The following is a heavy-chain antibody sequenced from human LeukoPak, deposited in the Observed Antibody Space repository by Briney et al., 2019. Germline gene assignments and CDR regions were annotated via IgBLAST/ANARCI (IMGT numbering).Heavy chain of an antibody. CDR1: GFTFSSYA. D-gene: IGHD1-26*01. CDR2: ISWNSGSI. Sequence: QSGGSLRLSCAASGFTFSSYAMSWVRQAPGKGLEWVSGISWNSGSIGYADSVKGRFTISRDNAKNSLYLQMNSLRAEDTALYYCAKGSWELLRFGFDYWGQGTLVTVSS. CDR3: AKGSWELLRFGFDY. J-gene: IGHJ4*02. V-gene: IGHV3-9*01.